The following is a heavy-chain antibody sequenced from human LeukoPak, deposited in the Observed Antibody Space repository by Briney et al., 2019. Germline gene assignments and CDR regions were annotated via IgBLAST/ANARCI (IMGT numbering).Heavy chain of an antibody. CDR3: ARDKAVTTEVTQHFQH. V-gene: IGHV3-30*02. CDR1: GFTFSNYG. Sequence: GGSPRLSCAASGFTFSNYGMHWVRQAPGKGLEWVAFIRSDESNKYYADSVKGRFSISRDDSKSTLYLQMNSLRVEDTAVYYCARDKAVTTEVTQHFQHWGQGTLVTVSS. J-gene: IGHJ1*01. CDR2: IRSDESNK. D-gene: IGHD4-23*01.